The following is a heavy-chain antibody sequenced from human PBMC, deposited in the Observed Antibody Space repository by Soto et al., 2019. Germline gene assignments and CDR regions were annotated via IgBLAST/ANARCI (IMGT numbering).Heavy chain of an antibody. V-gene: IGHV3-74*03. CDR1: GFTFSSTW. J-gene: IGHJ6*02. D-gene: IGHD3-16*01. CDR2: INSDGSST. CDR3: ATGGSYAQHV. Sequence: GGSLRLSCAASGFTFSSTWMHWVRQAPGKGLVWVSHINSDGSSTTYADSVRGRFTISRDNAKNTVYLQMNSLRAEDTAVYYCATGGSYAQHVWGQGTTVTVSS.